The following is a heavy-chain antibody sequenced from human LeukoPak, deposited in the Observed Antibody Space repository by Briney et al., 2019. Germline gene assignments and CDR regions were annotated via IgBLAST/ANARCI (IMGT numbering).Heavy chain of an antibody. V-gene: IGHV3-7*01. CDR1: GFTFSSYW. CDR3: ARPELAYCGGDCLDAFHI. J-gene: IGHJ3*02. D-gene: IGHD2-21*02. CDR2: IKQDGGEK. Sequence: GGSLRLSCAASGFTFSSYWMHWVRQAPGKGLEWVANIKQDGGEKYYVDSVKGRFTISRDNAKNSLYLQMNSLRAEDTAVYYCARPELAYCGGDCLDAFHIWGQGTMVTVSS.